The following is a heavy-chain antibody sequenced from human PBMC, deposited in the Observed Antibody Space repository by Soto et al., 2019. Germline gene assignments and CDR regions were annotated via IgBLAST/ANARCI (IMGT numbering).Heavy chain of an antibody. D-gene: IGHD1-26*01. V-gene: IGHV1-2*02. CDR2: IGPESGAT. Sequence: VQLVQSGAEVKKPGASVKVSCKASGYSFTGHYIHWVRQAPEQGPEWMGEIGPESGATRYAQKFQGRVTMTMDTSITTVYMELNNLRPDDTAIYYCGRGRSGQIVVFYWGQGTPVTVSS. CDR3: GRGRSGQIVVFY. CDR1: GYSFTGHY. J-gene: IGHJ4*02.